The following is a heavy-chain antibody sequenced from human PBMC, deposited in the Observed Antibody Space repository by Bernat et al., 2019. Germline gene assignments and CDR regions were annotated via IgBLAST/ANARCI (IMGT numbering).Heavy chain of an antibody. Sequence: QVQLVQSGAEVKKPGASVKVSCKASGYTFTGYGISWVRQAPGQGLEWMGWISAYNGNTNYAQKLQGRVTMTTDTSTSTAYMELRSLRSDDTAVYYCARDPPMNYDSSGFGYWGQGTLVTVSS. CDR1: GYTFTGYG. V-gene: IGHV1-18*01. J-gene: IGHJ4*02. CDR2: ISAYNGNT. CDR3: ARDPPMNYDSSGFGY. D-gene: IGHD3-22*01.